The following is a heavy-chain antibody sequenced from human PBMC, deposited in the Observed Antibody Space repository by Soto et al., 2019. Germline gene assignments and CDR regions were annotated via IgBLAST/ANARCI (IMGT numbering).Heavy chain of an antibody. V-gene: IGHV1-18*04. Sequence: ASVKVSCKASGYTFTSYGISWVRQAPGQGLGWMGWISAYNGNTNYAQKLQGRVTMTTDTSTSTAYMELRSLRSDDTAVYYCARVSLEWLLADYWGQGPLVTVYS. D-gene: IGHD3-3*01. CDR3: ARVSLEWLLADY. CDR1: GYTFTSYG. CDR2: ISAYNGNT. J-gene: IGHJ4*02.